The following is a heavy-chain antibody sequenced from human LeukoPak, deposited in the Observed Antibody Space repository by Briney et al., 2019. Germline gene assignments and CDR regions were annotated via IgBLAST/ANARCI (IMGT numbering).Heavy chain of an antibody. CDR2: ISGDGGST. CDR1: GFTFDDYA. V-gene: IGHV3-43*02. CDR3: AKDIYMAAAGLMSDC. D-gene: IGHD6-13*01. Sequence: PGGSLRLSCAASGFTFDDYAMHWVRQAPGKGLEWVSLISGDGGSTYYADSVKGRFTISRDNSKNSLYLQMNSLRTEDTALYYCAKDIYMAAAGLMSDCWGQGTVVTVSS. J-gene: IGHJ4*02.